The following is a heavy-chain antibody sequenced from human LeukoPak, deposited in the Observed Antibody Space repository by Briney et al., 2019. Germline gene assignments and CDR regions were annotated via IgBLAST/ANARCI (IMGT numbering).Heavy chain of an antibody. CDR3: AKGYSGYDYAFDI. V-gene: IGHV3-21*01. D-gene: IGHD5-12*01. Sequence: GGSLRLSCAASGFTFSSYSMNWVRQAPGKGLEWVSSISSSSSYIYYADSVKGRFTISRDNAKNSLYLQMNSLKTEDTAVYYCAKGYSGYDYAFDIWGQGTMVTVSS. CDR1: GFTFSSYS. CDR2: ISSSSSYI. J-gene: IGHJ3*02.